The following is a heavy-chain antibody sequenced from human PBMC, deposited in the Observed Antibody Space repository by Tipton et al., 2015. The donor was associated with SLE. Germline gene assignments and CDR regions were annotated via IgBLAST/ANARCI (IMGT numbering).Heavy chain of an antibody. D-gene: IGHD4-11*01. J-gene: IGHJ2*01. Sequence: TLSLTCTVSGYSISSGYYWGWIRQPPEKGLEWIGSIYHSGSTFYNPSLKSRVTISVDTSKNHFSLKLISVTAADTAVYYCAREFLNPVTTVHYYFDLWGRGTLVTVSS. CDR2: IYHSGST. V-gene: IGHV4-38-2*02. CDR3: AREFLNPVTTVHYYFDL. CDR1: GYSISSGYY.